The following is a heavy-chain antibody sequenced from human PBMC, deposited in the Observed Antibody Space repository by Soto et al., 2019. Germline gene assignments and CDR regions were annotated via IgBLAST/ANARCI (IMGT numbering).Heavy chain of an antibody. CDR3: GKDLVVPADYYFDY. CDR1: GFTFSSYA. V-gene: IGHV3-64D*08. J-gene: IGHJ4*02. Sequence: EVQLVESGGGLVQPGGSLRLSCSASGFTFSSYAMHWVRQAPGKGLEYVSAISSNGGSTYYADSVKGRFTISRDNSKNTLYLHMSSLRAEDTAVYYCGKDLVVPADYYFDYWVQGTLVTVSS. D-gene: IGHD2-21*02. CDR2: ISSNGGST.